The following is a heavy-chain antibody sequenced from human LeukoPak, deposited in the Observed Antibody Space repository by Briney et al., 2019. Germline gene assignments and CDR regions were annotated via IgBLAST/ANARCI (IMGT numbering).Heavy chain of an antibody. CDR3: ASYPRSVDTPPFDY. J-gene: IGHJ4*02. V-gene: IGHV1-2*02. CDR2: NNPNNGDT. D-gene: IGHD3-3*01. Sequence: ASVKLSCKASGHSFTALYMHCVRHAPGQGLEWRVWNNPNNGDTKYGQNFRGRVIMTRDTSTTTAYMELSSLRSDDTAVYFCASYPRSVDTPPFDYWGQGTLVTVSS. CDR1: GHSFTALY.